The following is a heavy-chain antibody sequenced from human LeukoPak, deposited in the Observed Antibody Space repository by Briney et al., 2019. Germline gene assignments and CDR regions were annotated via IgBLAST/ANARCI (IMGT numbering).Heavy chain of an antibody. J-gene: IGHJ6*02. Sequence: GGSLRLSCAASGFTFSSYWMSWVRQAPGKGLEWVANIKQDGSEKYYVDSVKGRFTISRDNAKNSLYLQMNSLRAEDTAVYYCAKGYGSAALGMDVWGQGTTVTVSS. V-gene: IGHV3-7*03. CDR3: AKGYGSAALGMDV. CDR1: GFTFSSYW. D-gene: IGHD3-10*01. CDR2: IKQDGSEK.